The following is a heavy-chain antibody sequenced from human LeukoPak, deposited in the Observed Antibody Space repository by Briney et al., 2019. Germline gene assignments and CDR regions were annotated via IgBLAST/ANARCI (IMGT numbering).Heavy chain of an antibody. Sequence: GRSLRLSCAASGFTFSDQSMNWVRQAPGKGLEWVSSISSNNLHIFYADSVKGRFTISRDNAKNSLYLQMNNLRAEDTAVYYCVGPDSQFDCWGQGTLVTVSS. V-gene: IGHV3-21*01. CDR3: VGPDSQFDC. CDR2: ISSNNLHI. D-gene: IGHD3-10*01. CDR1: GFTFSDQS. J-gene: IGHJ4*02.